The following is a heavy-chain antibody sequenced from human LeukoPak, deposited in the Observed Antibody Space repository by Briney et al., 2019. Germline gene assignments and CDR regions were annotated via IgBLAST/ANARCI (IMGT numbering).Heavy chain of an antibody. CDR1: GFTFSSYG. V-gene: IGHV3-33*01. CDR3: AREAPRMDV. J-gene: IGHJ6*04. CDR2: IWYDGSNK. Sequence: PGRSLRLSCAASGFTFSSYGMHWVRQAPGKGLGRVGVIWYDGSNKYYADSVKGRFTISRDNSKNTLYLQMNSLRAEDTAVYYWAREAPRMDVWGKGTTVTVSS.